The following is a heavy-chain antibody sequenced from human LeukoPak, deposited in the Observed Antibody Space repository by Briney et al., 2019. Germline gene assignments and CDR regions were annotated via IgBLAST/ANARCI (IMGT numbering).Heavy chain of an antibody. V-gene: IGHV1-2*02. J-gene: IGHJ4*02. CDR3: ARLGFGYDSSGYYFPFDY. CDR2: INPNSGGT. Sequence: ASVKASCKASGYTFTGYYMHWVRQAPGQGLEWMGWINPNSGGTNYAQKFQGRVTMTRDTSISTAYMELSRLRSDDTAVYYCARLGFGYDSSGYYFPFDYWGQGTLVTVSS. CDR1: GYTFTGYY. D-gene: IGHD3-22*01.